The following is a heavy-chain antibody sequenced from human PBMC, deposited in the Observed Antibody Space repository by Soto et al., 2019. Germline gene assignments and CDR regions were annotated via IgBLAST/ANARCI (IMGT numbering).Heavy chain of an antibody. CDR2: ISSSSSYI. Sequence: EVQLVESGGGLVKPGGSLRLSCAASGFTFSSYSMNWVRQAPGKGLEWVSSISSSSSYIYYADSVKGRFTISRDNAKNSLYMQMNSLTAEDTDVYYCERGRGAAGTDYVQYDGMDVWGQGTTVTVSS. J-gene: IGHJ6*02. D-gene: IGHD6-13*01. CDR1: GFTFSSYS. CDR3: ERGRGAAGTDYVQYDGMDV. V-gene: IGHV3-21*01.